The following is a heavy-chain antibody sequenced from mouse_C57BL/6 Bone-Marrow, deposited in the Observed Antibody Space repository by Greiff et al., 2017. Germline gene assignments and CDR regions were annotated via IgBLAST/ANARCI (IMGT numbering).Heavy chain of an antibody. Sequence: EVQRVESGGGLVKPGGSLKLSCAASGFTFSSYAMSWVRQTPEKRLEWVATISDGGSYTYYPDNVKGRFTISRDNAKNNLYLQMSHLKSEDTAMYYCASDPGDGYYWFAYWGQGTLVTVSA. CDR1: GFTFSSYA. V-gene: IGHV5-4*01. CDR3: ASDPGDGYYWFAY. CDR2: ISDGGSYT. J-gene: IGHJ3*01. D-gene: IGHD2-3*01.